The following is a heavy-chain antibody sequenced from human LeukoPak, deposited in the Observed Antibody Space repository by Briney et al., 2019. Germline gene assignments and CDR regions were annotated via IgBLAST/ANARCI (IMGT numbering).Heavy chain of an antibody. V-gene: IGHV4-31*03. J-gene: IGHJ4*02. D-gene: IGHD4-23*01. Sequence: SQTLSLTCTVSGGSISSGGYYWSWIRQHPGKGLEWIGYIYYSGSTYYNPSLKSRVTISADTSKNQFSLKLSSVTAADTAVYYCARVARGTTVEFDYWGQGTLVTVSS. CDR1: GGSISSGGYY. CDR3: ARVARGTTVEFDY. CDR2: IYYSGST.